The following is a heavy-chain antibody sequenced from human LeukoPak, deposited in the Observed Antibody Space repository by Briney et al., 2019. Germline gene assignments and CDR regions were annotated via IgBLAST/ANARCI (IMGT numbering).Heavy chain of an antibody. Sequence: SVKVSCKASGGTFSSYAISWVRQAPGQGLEWMGGIIPIFGTANYAQKFQGRVTITTDESTSTAYMELSSLRSEDTAVYYCASSIAAAGGHGFFDYWGQGTLVTVSS. CDR1: GGTFSSYA. D-gene: IGHD6-13*01. V-gene: IGHV1-69*05. CDR2: IIPIFGTA. J-gene: IGHJ4*02. CDR3: ASSIAAAGGHGFFDY.